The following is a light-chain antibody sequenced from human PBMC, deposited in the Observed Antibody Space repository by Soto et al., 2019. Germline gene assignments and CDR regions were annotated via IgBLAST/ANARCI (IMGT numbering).Light chain of an antibody. V-gene: IGKV3-11*01. Sequence: EIVLTQSPATLSLSPGERATLSCRASQSLDNYLAWYQQKPGQAPRLLIYDASTRATDIPARFSGSGSGTDFTLTISSLEPEDFAVYYCQKGGHWPSFGGGTKVEIK. CDR1: QSLDNY. CDR3: QKGGHWPS. CDR2: DAS. J-gene: IGKJ4*01.